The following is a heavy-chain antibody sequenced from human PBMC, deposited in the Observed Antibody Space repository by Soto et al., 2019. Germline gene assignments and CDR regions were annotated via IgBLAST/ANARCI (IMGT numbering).Heavy chain of an antibody. CDR1: GFTFKDAW. CDR2: ISGSGGST. Sequence: GGSLRLSCAASGFTFKDAWMNWVRQAPGKGLEWVSAISGSGGSTYYADSVKGRFTISRDNSKNTLYLQMNSLRAEDTAVYYCARETTGYFDYWGQGTLVTVSS. CDR3: ARETTGYFDY. V-gene: IGHV3-23*01. J-gene: IGHJ4*02.